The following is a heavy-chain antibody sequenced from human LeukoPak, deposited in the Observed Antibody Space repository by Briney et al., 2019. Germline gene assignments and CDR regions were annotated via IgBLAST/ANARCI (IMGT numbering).Heavy chain of an antibody. Sequence: ASVKVSCKASGYTFTGYYMHWERQAPGQGLEWMGCINPNSGGTNYAQKFQGWVTMTRDTSISTAYMELSRLRSDDTAVYYCARGAGLYSSGWYVRPFDYWGQGTLVTVSS. V-gene: IGHV1-2*04. CDR2: INPNSGGT. J-gene: IGHJ4*02. D-gene: IGHD6-19*01. CDR1: GYTFTGYY. CDR3: ARGAGLYSSGWYVRPFDY.